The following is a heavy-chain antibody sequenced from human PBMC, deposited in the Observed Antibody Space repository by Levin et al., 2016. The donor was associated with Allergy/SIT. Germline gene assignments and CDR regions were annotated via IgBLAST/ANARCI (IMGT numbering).Heavy chain of an antibody. Sequence: RQAPGKGLEWVSYISSSSSYTNYADFVKGRFTISRDNAKNSLYLQMNSLRAEDTAVYYCARDLIMARGVTNYFYGTDVWGQGTTVTVSS. D-gene: IGHD3-10*01. V-gene: IGHV3-11*05. CDR2: ISSSSSYT. J-gene: IGHJ6*02. CDR3: ARDLIMARGVTNYFYGTDV.